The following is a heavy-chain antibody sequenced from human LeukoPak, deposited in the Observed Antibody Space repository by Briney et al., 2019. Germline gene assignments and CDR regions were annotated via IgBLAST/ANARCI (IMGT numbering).Heavy chain of an antibody. D-gene: IGHD3-22*01. CDR2: ISSSSSYI. V-gene: IGHV3-21*01. CDR1: GFTFSGYS. J-gene: IGHJ3*02. CDR3: ARDLDSSGYWGGAFDI. Sequence: GGSLRLSCAASGFTFSGYSMNWVRQAPGKGLEWVSCISSSSSYIYYADSVKGRFTISRDNAKNSLYLQMNSLRAEDTAVYYCARDLDSSGYWGGAFDIWGQGTMVTVSS.